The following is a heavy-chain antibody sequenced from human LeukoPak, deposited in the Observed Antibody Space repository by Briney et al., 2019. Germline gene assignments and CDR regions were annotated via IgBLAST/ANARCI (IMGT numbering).Heavy chain of an antibody. CDR1: GFTFSTYA. Sequence: GRSLRLSCAASGFTFSTYAMHWVRQAPGKGLEWVAVISYDGSNKYYADSVKGRFTISRDNSKNTLYLQMNSLRAEDTAVYYCARDPYGSGSWGVDYWGQGTLVTVSS. CDR3: ARDPYGSGSWGVDY. CDR2: ISYDGSNK. D-gene: IGHD3-10*01. V-gene: IGHV3-30-3*01. J-gene: IGHJ4*02.